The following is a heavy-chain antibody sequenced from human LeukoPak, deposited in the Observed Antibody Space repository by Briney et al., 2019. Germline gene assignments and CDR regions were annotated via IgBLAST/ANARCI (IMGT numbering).Heavy chain of an antibody. D-gene: IGHD2-2*01. V-gene: IGHV4-34*01. Sequence: SETLSLTCAVYGGSFSGYYWSWIRQPPGKGLEWIGEINHSGSTNYNPSLKSRVTISVDTSKNQFSLKLSSVTAADTAVYYCARGVYGSTSCSVDYYYYGMDVWGKGTTVTVSS. CDR3: ARGVYGSTSCSVDYYYYGMDV. J-gene: IGHJ6*04. CDR1: GGSFSGYY. CDR2: INHSGST.